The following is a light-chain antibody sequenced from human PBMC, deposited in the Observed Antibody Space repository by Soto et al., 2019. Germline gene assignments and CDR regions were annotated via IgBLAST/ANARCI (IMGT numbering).Light chain of an antibody. CDR3: LQHNSYPRT. CDR2: AAS. Sequence: DIQMTQSPSSLSASVGDRVTITCRASQSISSYLNWYQQKPGKAPKLLIYAASSLQSGVPSRFSGSGSGTDFSLTISSLQPEDPATYFCLQHNSYPRTFGQGTKVDIK. V-gene: IGKV1-39*01. CDR1: QSISSY. J-gene: IGKJ1*01.